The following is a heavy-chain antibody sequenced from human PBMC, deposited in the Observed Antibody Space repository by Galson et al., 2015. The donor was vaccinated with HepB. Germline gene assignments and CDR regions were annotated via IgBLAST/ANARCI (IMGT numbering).Heavy chain of an antibody. CDR1: GFTFSNAW. D-gene: IGHD2-15*01. Sequence: SLRLSCAASGFTFSNAWMSWVRQAPGKGLEWVGRIKSKTDGGTTDYAAPVKGRFTISRDDSKNTLCLQMNSLKTEDTAVYYCTTEGRGGYCSGGSCRPRPFDYWGQGTLVTVSS. CDR3: TTEGRGGYCSGGSCRPRPFDY. V-gene: IGHV3-15*01. J-gene: IGHJ4*02. CDR2: IKSKTDGGTT.